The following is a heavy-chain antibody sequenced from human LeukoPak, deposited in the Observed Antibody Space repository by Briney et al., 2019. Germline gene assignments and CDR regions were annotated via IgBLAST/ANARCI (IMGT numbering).Heavy chain of an antibody. CDR2: IYTSGST. Sequence: PSETLSLTCTVSGGSISSYYWSWIWQPAGKGLEWIGRIYTSGSTNYNPSLKSRVTMSVDTSKNQFSLKLSSVTAADTAVYYCARGGQQPRYYYYMDVWGKGTTVTVSS. D-gene: IGHD6-13*01. J-gene: IGHJ6*03. CDR1: GGSISSYY. V-gene: IGHV4-4*07. CDR3: ARGGQQPRYYYYMDV.